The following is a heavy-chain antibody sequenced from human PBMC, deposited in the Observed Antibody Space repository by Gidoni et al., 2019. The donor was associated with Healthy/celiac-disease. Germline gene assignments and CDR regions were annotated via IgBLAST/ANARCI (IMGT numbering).Heavy chain of an antibody. CDR3: ARDRDIVVVPAAMPSYYYYYGMDV. CDR1: GFTFSSYS. CDR2: ISSSSSDI. V-gene: IGHV3-21*01. J-gene: IGHJ6*02. D-gene: IGHD2-2*01. Sequence: EVQLVESGGGLVKPGGSLRLSCAASGFTFSSYSMNWFRHAPGKGLEWVSSISSSSSDIYYADAVKGRFTISRDNAKNSLYLQMNSLRAEDTAVYYCARDRDIVVVPAAMPSYYYYYGMDVWGQGTTVTVSS.